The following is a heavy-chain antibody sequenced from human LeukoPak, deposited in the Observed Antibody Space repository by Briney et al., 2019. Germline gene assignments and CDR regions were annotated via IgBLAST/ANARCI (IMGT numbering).Heavy chain of an antibody. V-gene: IGHV3-23*01. Sequence: PGGSLRLSCAASGFTFTRYAMTWVRQPPGKGLEWVSAISGSGGTTYYADSVKGRFTISRDNSKNTLYLQMNSLRAEDTAVYYCVGPTVTTGYYWGQGTLVTVSS. D-gene: IGHD4-17*01. J-gene: IGHJ4*02. CDR3: VGPTVTTGYY. CDR2: ISGSGGTT. CDR1: GFTFTRYA.